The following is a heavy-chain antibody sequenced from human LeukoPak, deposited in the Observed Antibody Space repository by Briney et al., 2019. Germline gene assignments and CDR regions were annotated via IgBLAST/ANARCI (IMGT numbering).Heavy chain of an antibody. Sequence: SETLSLTCTVSGYSISSGYYWGWIRQPPGKGLEWSGSIYHSGSTYYNPSLKSRVTISVDTSKNQFSLRLSSVTAADTAVYYCARVQDIVATFVFDYWGQGTLVTVSS. J-gene: IGHJ4*02. D-gene: IGHD5-12*01. CDR2: IYHSGST. V-gene: IGHV4-38-2*02. CDR1: GYSISSGYY. CDR3: ARVQDIVATFVFDY.